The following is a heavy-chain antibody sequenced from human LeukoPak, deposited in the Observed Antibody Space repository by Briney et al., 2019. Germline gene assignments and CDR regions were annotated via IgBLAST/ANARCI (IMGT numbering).Heavy chain of an antibody. CDR3: ARNSGSPGVFDY. J-gene: IGHJ4*02. Sequence: SETLSLTCTVSGGSISSYYWSWIRQPPGKGLEWIGYIYYSGSTNYNPSLKSRVTISVDTSKNQFSLKLSSVTAADTAVYYCARNSGSPGVFDYWGQGTLVTVSS. CDR2: IYYSGST. V-gene: IGHV4-59*01. CDR1: GGSISSYY. D-gene: IGHD1-26*01.